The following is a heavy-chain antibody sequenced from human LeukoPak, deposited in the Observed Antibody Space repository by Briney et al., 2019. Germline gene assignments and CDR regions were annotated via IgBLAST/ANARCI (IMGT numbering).Heavy chain of an antibody. Sequence: GGSLRLSCAASGFTFDDYAMHWVRQAPGKGLEWVLGISWNSGSIGYADSVKGRFTISRDNAKNSLYLQMNSLRAEDTALYYCAKAASWELKYYFDYWGQGTLVTVSS. CDR1: GFTFDDYA. D-gene: IGHD1-26*01. CDR3: AKAASWELKYYFDY. V-gene: IGHV3-9*01. J-gene: IGHJ4*02. CDR2: ISWNSGSI.